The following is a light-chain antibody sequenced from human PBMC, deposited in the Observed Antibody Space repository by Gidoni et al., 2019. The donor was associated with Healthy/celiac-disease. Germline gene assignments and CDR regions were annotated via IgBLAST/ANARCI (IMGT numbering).Light chain of an antibody. V-gene: IGKV1-39*01. CDR3: QKSYSTPRT. Sequence: DIQMTQSPSSLSASVGDRVTITCRASQSISSYLNWYQQKPGKAPKLLIYAASSLQSGVPSRFSGSGSGTDFTLTISSLQPEDFANYYCQKSYSTPRTFGQXTKVEIK. CDR2: AAS. CDR1: QSISSY. J-gene: IGKJ1*01.